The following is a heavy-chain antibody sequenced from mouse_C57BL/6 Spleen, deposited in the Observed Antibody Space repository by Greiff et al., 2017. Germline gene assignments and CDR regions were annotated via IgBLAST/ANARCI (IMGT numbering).Heavy chain of an antibody. CDR2: IDPSDSYT. V-gene: IGHV1-59*01. CDR3: ARSLRGYFDY. CDR1: GYTFTSYW. J-gene: IGHJ2*01. D-gene: IGHD1-1*01. Sequence: QVQLKQPGAELVRPGTSVKLSCKASGYTFTSYWMHWVKQRPGQGLEWIGVIDPSDSYTNYNQKFKGKATLTVDTSSSTAYMQLSSLTSEDSAVYYCARSLRGYFDYWGQGTTLTVSS.